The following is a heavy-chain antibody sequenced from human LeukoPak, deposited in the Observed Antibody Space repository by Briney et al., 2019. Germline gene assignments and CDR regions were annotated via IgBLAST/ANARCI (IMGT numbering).Heavy chain of an antibody. CDR3: ARDGDGGVVAAYYYYYYGMDV. V-gene: IGHV1-18*04. CDR1: SYTFTSYG. D-gene: IGHD2-15*01. Sequence: ASVKVSCKASSYTFTSYGISWVRQAPGQGLEWMGWISAYNGNTNYAQKLQGRVTMTTDTSTSTAYMELRSLRSDDTAVYYCARDGDGGVVAAYYYYYYGMDVWGKGTTVTVSS. CDR2: ISAYNGNT. J-gene: IGHJ6*04.